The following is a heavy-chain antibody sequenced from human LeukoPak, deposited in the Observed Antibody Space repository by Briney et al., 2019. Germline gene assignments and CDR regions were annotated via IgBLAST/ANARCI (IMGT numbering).Heavy chain of an antibody. CDR1: GGSISSGSYY. Sequence: SETLSLTCTVSGGSISSGSYYWSWIRQPAGKGLEWIGRIYTSGSTNYNPSLKSRVTMSVDTSKNQFSLKLSSVTAADTAVYYCARWLGTYYYDSSGYYHDAFDIWGQGTMVTVSS. D-gene: IGHD3-22*01. CDR3: ARWLGTYYYDSSGYYHDAFDI. V-gene: IGHV4-61*02. J-gene: IGHJ3*02. CDR2: IYTSGST.